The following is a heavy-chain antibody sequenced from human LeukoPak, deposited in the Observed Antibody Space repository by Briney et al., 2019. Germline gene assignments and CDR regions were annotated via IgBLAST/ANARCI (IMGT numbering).Heavy chain of an antibody. CDR1: GFTFSSYW. Sequence: QPGRSLRLSCAASGFTFSSYWMSWVRQAPGKGLEWVANIEEDGTEKYYVDSVKGRFTISRDNAKNSLYLQMNSLRAEDTAVYYCARGTTRNPGLDYWGQGTLVTVSS. CDR3: ARGTTRNPGLDY. CDR2: IEEDGTEK. J-gene: IGHJ4*02. D-gene: IGHD1-7*01. V-gene: IGHV3-7*03.